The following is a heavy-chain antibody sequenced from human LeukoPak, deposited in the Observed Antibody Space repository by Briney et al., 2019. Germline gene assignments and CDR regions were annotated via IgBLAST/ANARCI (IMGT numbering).Heavy chain of an antibody. Sequence: ASVKVSCKASGYTFTGYYMHWVRQAPGQGLEWMGWMNPNSGNTGYAQKFQGRVTMTRNTSISTAYMELSSLRSEDTAVYYCARGLGMATIIWGQGTLVTVSS. CDR2: MNPNSGNT. D-gene: IGHD5-24*01. CDR3: ARGLGMATII. J-gene: IGHJ4*02. CDR1: GYTFTGYY. V-gene: IGHV1-8*02.